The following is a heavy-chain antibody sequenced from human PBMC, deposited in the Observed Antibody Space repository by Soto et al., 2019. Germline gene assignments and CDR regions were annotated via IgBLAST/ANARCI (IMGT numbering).Heavy chain of an antibody. J-gene: IGHJ5*02. CDR3: AKEPPRTPAGLTYSAP. D-gene: IGHD2-2*01. CDR1: GYTFTSYD. V-gene: IGHV1-8*01. Sequence: ASVKVSCKASGYTFTSYDINWVRQATGQGLEWMGWMSPNSGNTGYAQKFQGRVTLTTDTSISTAFLELRSLTYDDTAVYYFAKEPPRTPAGLTYSAPWGQGTLVPVSP. CDR2: MSPNSGNT.